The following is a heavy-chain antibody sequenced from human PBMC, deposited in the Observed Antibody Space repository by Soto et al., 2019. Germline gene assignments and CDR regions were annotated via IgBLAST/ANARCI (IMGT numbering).Heavy chain of an antibody. CDR1: GGSISSGGYS. D-gene: IGHD6-19*01. CDR3: ARAGGLGAVAADY. CDR2: IYHSGST. V-gene: IGHV4-30-2*01. Sequence: QLQLQESGSGLVKPSQTLSLTCAVSGGSISSGGYSWSWIRQPPGKGLEWIGYIYHSGSTYYNPPLESRVTISVDRSKNQFSLKLSSVTAADTAVYYCARAGGLGAVAADYWGQGTLVTVSS. J-gene: IGHJ4*02.